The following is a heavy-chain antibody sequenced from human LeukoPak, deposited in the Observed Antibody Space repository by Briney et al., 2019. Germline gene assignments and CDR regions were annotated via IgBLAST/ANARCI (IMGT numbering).Heavy chain of an antibody. CDR1: GFIVSGTY. D-gene: IGHD2-2*01. Sequence: GGSLRLSCAASGFIVSGTYMTWVRQAPGKGLECVSIIYSGGDTYYTDSVKGRFSVSRDNSKNTLYLQMNSLRAEDTAVYYCAKTRTRLGYCSSTSCSYYFDYWGQGTLVTVSS. V-gene: IGHV3-53*05. J-gene: IGHJ4*02. CDR3: AKTRTRLGYCSSTSCSYYFDY. CDR2: IYSGGDT.